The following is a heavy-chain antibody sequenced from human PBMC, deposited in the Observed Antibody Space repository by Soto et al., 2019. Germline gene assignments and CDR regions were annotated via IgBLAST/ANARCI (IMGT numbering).Heavy chain of an antibody. D-gene: IGHD3-10*01. Sequence: ASVKVSCKASGYTFTTYGISWVRQAPGQGLEWMGWINVYNGNTKYAQKLQGRVTMTTDTSTSTAYMELRSLISDDTAVYYCARVVGSGIYYNQYNWFDPWGQGTLVTVSS. J-gene: IGHJ5*02. CDR1: GYTFTTYG. CDR2: INVYNGNT. CDR3: ARVVGSGIYYNQYNWFDP. V-gene: IGHV1-18*01.